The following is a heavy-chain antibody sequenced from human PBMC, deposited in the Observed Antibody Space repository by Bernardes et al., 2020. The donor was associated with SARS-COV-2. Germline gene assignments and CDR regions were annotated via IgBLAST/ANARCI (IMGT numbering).Heavy chain of an antibody. CDR1: GFTLSSHA. CDR3: ARNKIGSGRSWYLYGMDV. D-gene: IGHD3-10*01. CDR2: ISGGGVTS. V-gene: IGHV3-23*01. Sequence: GGSLRLSCAASGFTLSSHAMTWVRQAPGKGLEWVSGISGGGVTSYYADSVKGRFTISRDNSKNTLYLQMNSLRAEDTAIYYCARNKIGSGRSWYLYGMDVWGQGTTVTVSS. J-gene: IGHJ6*02.